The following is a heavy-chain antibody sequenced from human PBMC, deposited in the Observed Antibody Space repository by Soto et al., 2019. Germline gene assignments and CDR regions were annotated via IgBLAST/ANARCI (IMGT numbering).Heavy chain of an antibody. D-gene: IGHD4-4*01. CDR3: ASADTPYSNYLYGMDV. CDR2: ISVSGGST. J-gene: IGHJ6*02. CDR1: GFSFSGHT. V-gene: IGHV3-23*01. Sequence: EVPLLESGGTLVQPGGSLRLSCAASGFSFSGHTMSWVRQAPGKGLEWVSSISVSGGSTYFADAVKGRFTMSRDNSKNTVHLEMRGLRAEDTAIYHCASADTPYSNYLYGMDVWGLGTTVIVSS.